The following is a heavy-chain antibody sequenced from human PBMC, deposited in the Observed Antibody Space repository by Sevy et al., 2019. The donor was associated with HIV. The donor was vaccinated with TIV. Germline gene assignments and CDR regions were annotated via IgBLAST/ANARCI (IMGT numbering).Heavy chain of an antibody. CDR1: GFTFSRYG. Sequence: GGSLRLSCEASGFTFSRYGMHWVRQAPGKGLDWVAFIRYDGSTKYYGDSVKGRFTISRDNSKNTVFLQMYNLRIEDTALYYCAKGLGMVQGALLSDDIWGQGTMVTVSS. V-gene: IGHV3-30*02. CDR3: AKGLGMVQGALLSDDI. CDR2: IRYDGSTK. J-gene: IGHJ3*02. D-gene: IGHD3-10*01.